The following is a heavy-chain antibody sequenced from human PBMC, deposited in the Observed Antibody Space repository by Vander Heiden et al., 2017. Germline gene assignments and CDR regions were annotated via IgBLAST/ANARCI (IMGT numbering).Heavy chain of an antibody. CDR2: IRSKAYGGTT. CDR1: GFTFGDYA. CDR3: TKAVVDVITEYYFDY. D-gene: IGHD3-22*01. J-gene: IGHJ4*02. V-gene: IGHV3-49*04. Sequence: EVQLVESGGGLVQPGRSLRPSCTAPGFTFGDYAMTWVRQAPGKGLEWVGFIRSKAYGGTTEYAASVKGRFTISRDDSKSIAYLQMNSLKTEDTAVYYCTKAVVDVITEYYFDYWGLGTLVTVSS.